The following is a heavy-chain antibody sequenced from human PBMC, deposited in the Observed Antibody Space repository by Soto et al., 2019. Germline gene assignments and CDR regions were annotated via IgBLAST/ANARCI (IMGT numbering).Heavy chain of an antibody. Sequence: EVQLVESGGGLVKPGGSLTLSCAASGFSFNNAWMSWVRQAPGKGLEWVGRIRTKTDGGTADYPAPVKGRFIISRDDSKNTVSLEMNSLQTEDTAVYYCTTEGRDWGQGTLVTVSS. J-gene: IGHJ4*02. CDR3: TTEGRD. CDR2: IRTKTDGGTA. V-gene: IGHV3-15*01. CDR1: GFSFNNAW.